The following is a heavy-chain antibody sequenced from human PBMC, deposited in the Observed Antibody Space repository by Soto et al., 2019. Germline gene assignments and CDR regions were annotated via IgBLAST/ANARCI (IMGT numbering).Heavy chain of an antibody. CDR3: ASSPSSSRDYYYYYGMDV. CDR1: GGTFSSYA. D-gene: IGHD6-13*01. J-gene: IGHJ6*02. V-gene: IGHV1-69*12. Sequence: QVQLVQSGAEVKKPGSSVKVSCKASGGTFSSYAISWVRQAPGQGLEWMGGIIPIFGTANYAQKFQGRVTITADESTSTAYMELSSLRSEDTAVYYCASSPSSSRDYYYYYGMDVWGQGTTVTVSS. CDR2: IIPIFGTA.